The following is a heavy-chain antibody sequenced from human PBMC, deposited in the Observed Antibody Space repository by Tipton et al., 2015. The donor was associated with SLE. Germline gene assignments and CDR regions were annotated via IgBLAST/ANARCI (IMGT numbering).Heavy chain of an antibody. CDR3: ATDRYSSSWCPHDAFDT. CDR2: INHRGST. V-gene: IGHV4-34*01. Sequence: TLSLTCAVYGGSISSSSSYYWAWLRQPPGKGVEWIGEINHRGSTNYNPSLKSRLTISVDTSKNRFSLKLRSVTAADTAVYYCATDRYSSSWCPHDAFDTWGQGTMVTVSS. J-gene: IGHJ3*02. D-gene: IGHD6-13*01. CDR1: GGSISSSSSYY.